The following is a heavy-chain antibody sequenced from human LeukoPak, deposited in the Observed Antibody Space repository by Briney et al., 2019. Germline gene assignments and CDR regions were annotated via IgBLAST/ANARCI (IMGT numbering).Heavy chain of an antibody. CDR2: IYYSGST. D-gene: IGHD5-18*01. CDR3: ARDNGYSYGYWANWFDS. Sequence: SETLSLTCTVSGGSISSYYWSWIRQPPGKGLEWIGYIYYSGSTNYNPSLKSRVTISVDTSKNQFSLKLSSVTAADTAVYYCARDNGYSYGYWANWFDSWGQGTLVTVSS. V-gene: IGHV4-59*01. J-gene: IGHJ5*01. CDR1: GGSISSYY.